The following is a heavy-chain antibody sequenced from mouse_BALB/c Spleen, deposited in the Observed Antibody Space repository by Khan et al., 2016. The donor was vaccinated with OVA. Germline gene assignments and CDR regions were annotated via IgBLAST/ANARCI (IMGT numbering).Heavy chain of an antibody. CDR2: VDPFSGGT. J-gene: IGHJ3*01. V-gene: IGHV1S135*01. Sequence: EVQLQESGPELMKPGASVKISCKASGYSFTSYYLHWVMQSHGESFEWIGYVDPFSGGTTYNQKFKGKATLTVDKSSRTAYMHLSNLTSEDSAVYYWTRHGYGAWFTYWGQGTLVTVSA. CDR1: GYSFTSYY. D-gene: IGHD2-2*01. CDR3: TRHGYGAWFTY.